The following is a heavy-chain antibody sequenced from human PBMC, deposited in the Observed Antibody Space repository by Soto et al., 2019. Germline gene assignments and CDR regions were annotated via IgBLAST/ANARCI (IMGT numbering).Heavy chain of an antibody. Sequence: QVQLVESGGGLVKPGGSLTLSCVGSGFTLSDYYMSWIRQAPGKGLEWVAFIGHTGSPIFYEDSVKGRFNISRDNAKNSLYLQMNSLRAEDTARYHCARGGWYYCFDWWGQGTLVAVSS. CDR3: ARGGWYYCFDW. V-gene: IGHV3-11*01. D-gene: IGHD1-20*01. J-gene: IGHJ4*02. CDR2: IGHTGSPI. CDR1: GFTLSDYY.